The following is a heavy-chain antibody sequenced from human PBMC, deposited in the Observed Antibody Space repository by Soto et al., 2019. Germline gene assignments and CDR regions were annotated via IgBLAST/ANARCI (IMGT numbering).Heavy chain of an antibody. CDR1: GITFSNVW. V-gene: IGHV3-15*01. D-gene: IGHD6-6*01. CDR2: IKSKTDGGTT. Sequence: EVQLVESGGGLVKPWGTLRVSCAASGITFSNVWMTWVRQSPGKGLEWVGRIKSKTDGGTTDYGAPVRGRFTISRDDSKNTLYLQMNSLKTEDTAVYYCTTGRFSSSLYFDSWGQGTLVTVSS. CDR3: TTGRFSSSLYFDS. J-gene: IGHJ4*02.